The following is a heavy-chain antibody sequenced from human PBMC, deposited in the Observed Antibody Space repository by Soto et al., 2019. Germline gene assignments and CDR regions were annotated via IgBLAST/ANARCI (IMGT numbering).Heavy chain of an antibody. Sequence: PGGSLRLSCVASGFTFTNYDMTWVRQAPGRGLEWVSFVSNSGDRTYYADSVEGRFTISRDNSKNTLYLQMNSLRAEDTAVYYCAKDHCTNGVCYTSFDYWGQGTLVTVSS. V-gene: IGHV3-23*01. J-gene: IGHJ4*02. CDR1: GFTFTNYD. CDR2: VSNSGDRT. D-gene: IGHD2-8*01. CDR3: AKDHCTNGVCYTSFDY.